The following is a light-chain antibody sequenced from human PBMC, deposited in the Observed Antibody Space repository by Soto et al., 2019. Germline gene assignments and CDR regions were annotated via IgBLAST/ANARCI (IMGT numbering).Light chain of an antibody. CDR2: DAS. J-gene: IGKJ2*01. V-gene: IGKV3-20*01. CDR3: QRYGRSPPYT. CDR1: QSVSSSF. Sequence: EIVLTQSPGTLSLSPGERATLSCRASQSVSSSFLAWYQHKPGQAPRLLIYDASTRATGIPDRFSGSGSGTDFTLTISGLEPEDFAVYYCQRYGRSPPYTFGQGTKLEIK.